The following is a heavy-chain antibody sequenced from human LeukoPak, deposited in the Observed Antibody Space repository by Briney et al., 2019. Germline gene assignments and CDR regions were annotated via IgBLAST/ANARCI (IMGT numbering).Heavy chain of an antibody. D-gene: IGHD6-13*01. CDR1: AYTFTNYY. V-gene: IGHV1-18*01. J-gene: IGHJ5*02. CDR2: ISAYNGNT. CDR3: ARAQQLVYWFDP. Sequence: ASVKVSCKASAYTFTNYYISWVRQAPGQGLEWMGWISAYNGNTNYVQKFQGRVTMTTDRSTSTAYMELRSLTSDDTAVYYCARAQQLVYWFDPWGQGTLVTVSS.